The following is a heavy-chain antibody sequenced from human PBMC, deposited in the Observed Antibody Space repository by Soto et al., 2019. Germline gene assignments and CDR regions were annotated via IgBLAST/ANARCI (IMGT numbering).Heavy chain of an antibody. J-gene: IGHJ4*02. D-gene: IGHD6-19*01. CDR1: GGSISSTIYY. Sequence: SETLSLTCTVSGGSISSTIYYWGWIRQPPGKGLEWIGSIYYSGSTYYNPSLTSRVTISVDTSKNQFSLRLSSVTAADTAVYYCARNDLALAGYGDYWGQGTLVTVS. CDR3: ARNDLALAGYGDY. CDR2: IYYSGST. V-gene: IGHV4-39*01.